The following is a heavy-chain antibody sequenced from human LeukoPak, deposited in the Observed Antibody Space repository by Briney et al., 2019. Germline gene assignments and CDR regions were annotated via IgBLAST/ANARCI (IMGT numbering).Heavy chain of an antibody. Sequence: PSETLSLTCAVYGGSFSGYYWSWIRQPPGKGLEWIGEINHSGSTNYNPSLKSRVTISVDTSKNQFSLKLSSVTAADTAVYYCARVEYGDHFDYWGQGTLVTVSS. CDR1: GGSFSGYY. D-gene: IGHD4-17*01. V-gene: IGHV4-34*01. CDR3: ARVEYGDHFDY. CDR2: INHSGST. J-gene: IGHJ4*02.